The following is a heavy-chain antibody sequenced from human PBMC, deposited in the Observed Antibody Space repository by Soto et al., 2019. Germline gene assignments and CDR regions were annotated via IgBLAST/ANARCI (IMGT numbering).Heavy chain of an antibody. CDR2: IYYSGTT. Sequence: QVLLPESGPGLVKPSQTLSLTCSVSGGSINSGAYYWSWIRQHPGKGLEWIGYIYYSGTTYSNPSLKSRVTISVDMSKNEFSLGLTSVTAADSAVYFCARGMKIDTTNVHYRRYSDYWGQGTLV. J-gene: IGHJ4*02. V-gene: IGHV4-31*03. CDR3: ARGMKIDTTNVHYRRYSDY. CDR1: GGSINSGAYY. D-gene: IGHD5-12*01.